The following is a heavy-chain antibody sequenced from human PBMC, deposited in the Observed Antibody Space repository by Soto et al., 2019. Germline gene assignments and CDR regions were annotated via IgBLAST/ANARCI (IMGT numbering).Heavy chain of an antibody. CDR1: GYTFTSYG. Sequence: ASVKVSCKVSGYTFTSYGISWVRQAPGQGLEWMGWISAYNGNTNYAQKLQGRVTMTTDTSTSTAYMELRSLRSDDTAVYYCARERRVAARLLSYYYGMDVWGKGTTVTVSS. V-gene: IGHV1-18*04. D-gene: IGHD6-6*01. J-gene: IGHJ6*04. CDR3: ARERRVAARLLSYYYGMDV. CDR2: ISAYNGNT.